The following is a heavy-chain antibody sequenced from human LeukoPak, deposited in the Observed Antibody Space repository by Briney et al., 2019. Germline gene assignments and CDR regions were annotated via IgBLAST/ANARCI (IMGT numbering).Heavy chain of an antibody. J-gene: IGHJ4*02. CDR3: ARVAFGELLSPFDY. CDR1: GYSFTNYW. D-gene: IGHD3-10*01. Sequence: GESLKISCKDSGYSFTNYWIGWVRQMPGKGLEWMGIIHSADSNTKYSPSFQGQVTISADKSISTAYLQWSSLKASDTAMYYCARVAFGELLSPFDYWGQGTLVTVSS. CDR2: IHSADSNT. V-gene: IGHV5-51*01.